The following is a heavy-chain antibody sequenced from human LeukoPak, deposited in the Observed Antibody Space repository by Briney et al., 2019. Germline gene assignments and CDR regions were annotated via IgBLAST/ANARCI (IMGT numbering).Heavy chain of an antibody. Sequence: GGSLRLSCAASGFTFSSSAMSWVRQAPGKGLEWVSAISNNGGYTYYADSVQGRFTISRDNSKSTLCLQMNSLRAADTAVYYCAKQLGYCSDGSCYFPYWGQGTLVTVSS. J-gene: IGHJ4*02. CDR2: ISNNGGYT. V-gene: IGHV3-23*01. CDR1: GFTFSSSA. CDR3: AKQLGYCSDGSCYFPY. D-gene: IGHD2-15*01.